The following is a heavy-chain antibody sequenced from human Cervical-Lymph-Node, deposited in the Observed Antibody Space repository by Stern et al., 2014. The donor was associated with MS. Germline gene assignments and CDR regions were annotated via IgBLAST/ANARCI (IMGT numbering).Heavy chain of an antibody. CDR3: ARASGDYYYGMDV. CDR2: IYYSGST. Sequence: VQLVESGPGLVKPSETLSLTCTVSGGSISSYYWSWIRQPPGKGLEWIGYIYYSGSTNYNPSLKSRVTISVDTSKNQFSLKLSSVTAADTAVYYCARASGDYYYGMDVWGQGTTVTVSS. D-gene: IGHD6-19*01. V-gene: IGHV4-59*01. J-gene: IGHJ6*02. CDR1: GGSISSYY.